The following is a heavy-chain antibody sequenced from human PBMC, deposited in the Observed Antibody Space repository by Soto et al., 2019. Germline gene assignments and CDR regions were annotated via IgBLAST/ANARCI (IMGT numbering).Heavy chain of an antibody. J-gene: IGHJ4*02. CDR1: GGSVSSGSYY. CDR2: IYYSGST. CDR3: ASTVIAYGDYSYYFDY. Sequence: SETLSLTCTVSGGSVSSGSYYWSWIRQPPGKGLEWIGYIYYSGSTNYNPSLKSRVTLSVDTSKNQFSLKLSSVTAADTAVYYCASTVIAYGDYSYYFDYWGQGTLVTVSS. V-gene: IGHV4-61*01. D-gene: IGHD4-17*01.